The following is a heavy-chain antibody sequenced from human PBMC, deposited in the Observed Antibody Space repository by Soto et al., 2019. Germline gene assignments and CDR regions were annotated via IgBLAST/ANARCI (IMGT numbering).Heavy chain of an antibody. D-gene: IGHD3-9*01. CDR2: ISRSGDST. Sequence: GGSLRLSCAASGFTFSNYAMSWVRQGPGKGWEWVSSISRSGDSTYYADSVKGRFTIASDNTKSMLFLQVNRLRAEDTAVYYCAKEGQYDMLNGYYFYWGHGSLVTVSS. CDR1: GFTFSNYA. J-gene: IGHJ4*01. V-gene: IGHV3-23*01. CDR3: AKEGQYDMLNGYYFY.